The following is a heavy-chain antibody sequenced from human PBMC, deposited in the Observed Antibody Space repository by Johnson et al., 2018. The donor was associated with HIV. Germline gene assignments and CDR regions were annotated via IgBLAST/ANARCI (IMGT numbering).Heavy chain of an antibody. CDR2: IYSGGTT. CDR3: AREALPRGLQSSFGGAFDI. CDR1: GFTFSSSG. J-gene: IGHJ3*02. D-gene: IGHD4-23*01. V-gene: IGHV3-66*01. Sequence: EVQLVESGGGVVQPERSLRLSCAASGFTFSSSGMLWVRQAPGKGLEWVSVIYSGGTTYYADSVKGRFTISRDTSENTVYLQMNSLRAEDTAVYYCAREALPRGLQSSFGGAFDIWGQGTMVTVSS.